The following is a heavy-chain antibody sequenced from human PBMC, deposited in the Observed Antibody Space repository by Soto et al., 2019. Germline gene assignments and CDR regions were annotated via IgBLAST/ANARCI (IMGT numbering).Heavy chain of an antibody. Sequence: GGSLRLSCAASGFTFSSYGMPWVRQAPDKGLEWVAVISYDGSNKYYADSVKGRFTISRDNSKNTLYLQMNSLSVGDTAVFLCAKVDVSTAGSFDYWGQGXLVTVHS. CDR3: AKVDVSTAGSFDY. J-gene: IGHJ4*02. D-gene: IGHD6-13*01. CDR1: GFTFSSYG. V-gene: IGHV3-30*18. CDR2: ISYDGSNK.